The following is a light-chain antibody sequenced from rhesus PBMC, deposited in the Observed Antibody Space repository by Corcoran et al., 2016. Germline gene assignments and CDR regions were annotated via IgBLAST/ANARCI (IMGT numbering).Light chain of an antibody. V-gene: IGLV2-32*02. CDR1: SSDIGGYNY. J-gene: IGLJ2*01. CDR2: EVS. Sequence: QAALTQPRSVSGSPGQSVTISCTGTSSDIGGYNYVSWYQQHPGTAPKLMIYEVSKRPSGVSDRFSGSKSGNTASLTISGLQAEDEADYYGSSYAGSNTFLCGGGTRLTVL. CDR3: SSYAGSNTFL.